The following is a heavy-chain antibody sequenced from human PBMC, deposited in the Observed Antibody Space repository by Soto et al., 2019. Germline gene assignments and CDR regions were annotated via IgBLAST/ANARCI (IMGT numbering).Heavy chain of an antibody. CDR3: AKAPNDYSDYDY. CDR2: ISLSGAYT. V-gene: IGHV3-21*01. J-gene: IGHJ4*02. Sequence: PGGSLRLSCAASGFSFSSYNMNWVRQSPGKGLEWVSSISLSGAYTYYADSVKGRFTVSRDNAKDSLYLQMSNLRAEDTAVYYCAKAPNDYSDYDYWGQGALVTVSS. CDR1: GFSFSSYN. D-gene: IGHD4-17*01.